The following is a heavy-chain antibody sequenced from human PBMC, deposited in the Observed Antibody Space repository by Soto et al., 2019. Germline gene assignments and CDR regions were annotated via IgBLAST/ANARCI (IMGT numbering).Heavy chain of an antibody. D-gene: IGHD1-1*01. CDR3: VREGTRTLWEWFDP. V-gene: IGHV4-4*07. CDR1: GASISSFY. J-gene: IGHJ5*02. CDR2: IYATGTT. Sequence: SETLSLTCTVSGASISSFYWSWIRKSAGKRLEWIGRIYATGTTDYNPSLKSRVMMSVDTSKNQFSLKLRSVTAADTAVYYCVREGTRTLWEWFDPGG.